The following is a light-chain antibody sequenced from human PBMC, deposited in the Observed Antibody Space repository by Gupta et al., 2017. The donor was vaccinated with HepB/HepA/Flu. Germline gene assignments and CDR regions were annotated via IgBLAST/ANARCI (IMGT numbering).Light chain of an antibody. CDR2: DTS. V-gene: IGLV7-46*01. Sequence: QAVVTQEPSLTVSPGGTVTLPCGPSTGAVTSGHYPYWCQQKPGQAPRTLIYDTSNKHPLTPARFSGSLLGGKAALTLSGAQPEDEAEYYCLLSYRGARVFGGGTKLTVL. J-gene: IGLJ3*02. CDR1: TGAVTSGHY. CDR3: LLSYRGARV.